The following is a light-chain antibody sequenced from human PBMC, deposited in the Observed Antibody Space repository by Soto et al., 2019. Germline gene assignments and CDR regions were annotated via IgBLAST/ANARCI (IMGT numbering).Light chain of an antibody. Sequence: QSVLTHPASLSGSPGQSITISCTGTSSDVGGYDYVSWYQLHPGKAPKLMIFEVSNRPSGVSYRFSGSKSGNTASLTISGLQAEDEADYFCSSYSISTAYLFGTATRSPS. CDR3: SSYSISTAYL. J-gene: IGLJ1*01. V-gene: IGLV2-14*01. CDR2: EVS. CDR1: SSDVGGYDY.